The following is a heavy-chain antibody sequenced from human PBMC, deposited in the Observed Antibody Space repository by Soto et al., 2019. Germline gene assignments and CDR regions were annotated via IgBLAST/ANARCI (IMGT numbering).Heavy chain of an antibody. Sequence: EVQLVESGGGLVKPGGSLRLSCAASGFTFTRYSMNWVRQAPGKGLEWVSSISSTTNYIYYGDSMEGRFTISRDNGKNSLYLEIHSLRAEDTAVYYCARESEDLTSNFDYWGQGTLVTVSS. J-gene: IGHJ4*02. CDR1: GFTFTRYS. CDR3: ARESEDLTSNFDY. V-gene: IGHV3-21*06. CDR2: ISSTTNYI.